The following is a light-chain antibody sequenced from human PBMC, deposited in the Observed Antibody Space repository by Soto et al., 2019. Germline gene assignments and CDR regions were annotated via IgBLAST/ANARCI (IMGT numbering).Light chain of an antibody. V-gene: IGLV1-44*01. CDR3: AAWDDSLNGYVV. J-gene: IGLJ2*01. CDR2: SNN. Sequence: QSVLTQPPSASGTPGQRVTISCSGSSSNIGSKTVNWYQQLPGTAPKLLIYSNNQRHSGVPDRFSGSKSGTSASLAISGLQSEDEADYCCAAWDDSLNGYVVFGGGTKLTVL. CDR1: SSNIGSKT.